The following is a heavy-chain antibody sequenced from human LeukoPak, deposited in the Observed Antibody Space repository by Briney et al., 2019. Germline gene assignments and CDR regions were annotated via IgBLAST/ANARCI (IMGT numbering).Heavy chain of an antibody. J-gene: IGHJ4*02. CDR1: GYTFTGYY. CDR2: INPNSGGT. CDR3: ATDYAGNSVPDY. V-gene: IGHV1-2*02. Sequence: ASVKVSCKASGYTFTGYYMHWVRQAPGQGLEWMGWINPNSGGTNYAQKLQGRVTMTRDASISTAYMELSWLRSDDTALYYCATDYAGNSVPDYWGQGTLVTVSS. D-gene: IGHD4-23*01.